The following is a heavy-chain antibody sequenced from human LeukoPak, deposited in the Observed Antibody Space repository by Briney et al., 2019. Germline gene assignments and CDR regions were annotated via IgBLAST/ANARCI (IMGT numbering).Heavy chain of an antibody. D-gene: IGHD2-2*01. CDR2: ISYDGSNK. J-gene: IGHJ4*02. CDR1: GFTFSSYG. CDR3: AKDPRPAAWLSSGFDY. V-gene: IGHV3-30*18. Sequence: GGSLRLSCAASGFTFSSYGMHWVRQAPGKGLEWVAVISYDGSNKYYADSVKGRFTISRDNSKNTLYLQMNSLRAEDTAVYYCAKDPRPAAWLSSGFDYWGQGTLVTVSS.